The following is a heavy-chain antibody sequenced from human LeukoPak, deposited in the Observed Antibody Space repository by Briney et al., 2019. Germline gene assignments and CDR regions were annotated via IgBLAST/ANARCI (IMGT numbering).Heavy chain of an antibody. CDR1: GFTFGDYA. V-gene: IGHV3-49*03. J-gene: IGHJ4*02. D-gene: IGHD3-10*01. CDR3: TRKELLWFGENYLDY. Sequence: PGRSLRLSCTASGFTFGDYAMSWFRQAPGKGLEWVGFIKSKAYGGTTEYAASVKGRFTISRDDSKSIAYLQMNSLKTEDTAVYYCTRKELLWFGENYLDYWGQGTLVTVSS. CDR2: IKSKAYGGTT.